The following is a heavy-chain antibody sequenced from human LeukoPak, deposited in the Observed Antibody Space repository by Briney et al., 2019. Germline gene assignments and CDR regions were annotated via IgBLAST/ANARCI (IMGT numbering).Heavy chain of an antibody. CDR1: GGSISSGSYY. Sequence: SETLSLTCTVSGGSISSGSYYWSWIRQPAGKGLEWIGRIYTSGSTNYNPSLKSRVTISVDTSKNQFSLKLSSLTAADMAFYKRATAYDILTGSWFDPWGQGTLVTVSS. V-gene: IGHV4-61*02. D-gene: IGHD3-9*01. CDR3: ATAYDILTGSWFDP. CDR2: IYTSGST. J-gene: IGHJ5*02.